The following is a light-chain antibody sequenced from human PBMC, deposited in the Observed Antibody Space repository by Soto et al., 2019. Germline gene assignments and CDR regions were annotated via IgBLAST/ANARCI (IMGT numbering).Light chain of an antibody. V-gene: IGKV3-20*01. J-gene: IGKJ1*01. CDR3: QQYGSSQTWT. CDR2: DAS. Sequence: EMVMTQSPATLSVSTGERATLSCRASQSVSSSYLAWYLQKPGQAPKVLLYDASNSDAGIPARFSGSGSGTDFTLTISSREPEDFAVYYCQQYGSSQTWTFGQGTKVDIK. CDR1: QSVSSSY.